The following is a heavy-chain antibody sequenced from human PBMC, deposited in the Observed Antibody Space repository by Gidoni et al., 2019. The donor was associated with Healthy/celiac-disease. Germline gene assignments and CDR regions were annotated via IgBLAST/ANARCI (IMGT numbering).Heavy chain of an antibody. Sequence: EVQLVESGGGLVKHGGSLRLSCAASGFTFSNAWMSWVRQAPGKGLEWVGRIKSKTDGGTTDYAAPVKGRFTISRDDSKNTLYLQMNSLKTEDTAVYYCTTDRENDFWSGPHDYWGQGTLVTVSS. CDR1: GFTFSNAW. D-gene: IGHD3-3*01. V-gene: IGHV3-15*01. CDR3: TTDRENDFWSGPHDY. J-gene: IGHJ4*02. CDR2: IKSKTDGGTT.